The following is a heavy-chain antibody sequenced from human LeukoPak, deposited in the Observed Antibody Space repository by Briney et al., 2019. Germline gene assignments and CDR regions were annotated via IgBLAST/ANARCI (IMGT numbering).Heavy chain of an antibody. CDR2: ISGSGAGT. Sequence: GGSLRLSCAVSGFTFSGYAMNWVRQAPGKGLEWVSGISGSGAGTYYADSVKGSFTISRDNSKNTLYVQMNSLRADDTAVYYCAKMVREFYTISYYFDYWGQGTLVTVSS. D-gene: IGHD2-8*01. CDR1: GFTFSGYA. V-gene: IGHV3-23*01. CDR3: AKMVREFYTISYYFDY. J-gene: IGHJ4*02.